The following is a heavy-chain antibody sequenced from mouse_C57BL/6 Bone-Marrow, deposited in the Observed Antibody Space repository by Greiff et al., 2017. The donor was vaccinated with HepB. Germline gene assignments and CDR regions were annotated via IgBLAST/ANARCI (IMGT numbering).Heavy chain of an antibody. D-gene: IGHD2-4*01. CDR3: ARHYYDYDEGWFAY. CDR2: IYPGSGST. V-gene: IGHV1-55*01. CDR1: GYTFTSYW. Sequence: QVHVKQSGAELVKPGASVKMSCKASGYTFTSYWITWVKQRPGQGLEWIGDIYPGSGSTNYNEKFKSKATLTVDTSSSTAYMQLSSLTSEDSAVYYCARHYYDYDEGWFAYWGQGTLVTVSA. J-gene: IGHJ3*01.